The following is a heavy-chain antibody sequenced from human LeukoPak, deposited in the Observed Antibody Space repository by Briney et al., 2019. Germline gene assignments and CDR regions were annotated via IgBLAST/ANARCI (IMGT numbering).Heavy chain of an antibody. D-gene: IGHD6-19*01. CDR3: SRGKWLVFFDY. V-gene: IGHV1-18*01. CDR1: GYTFTSYG. CDR2: ISAYNGNT. Sequence: ASVKVSCKASGYTFTSYGISWVRQAPAQGRERMGWISAYNGNTNYARKLQGRVSMTTDTSTSTANMELRSLRSDDTAVYYGSRGKWLVFFDYWGQGTLVTVSS. J-gene: IGHJ4*02.